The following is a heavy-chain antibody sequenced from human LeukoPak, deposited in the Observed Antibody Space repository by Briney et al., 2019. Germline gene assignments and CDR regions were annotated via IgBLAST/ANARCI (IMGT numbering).Heavy chain of an antibody. V-gene: IGHV3-30*04. CDR2: ISYDGSNK. CDR3: ARRPGGYSYGTYYFDY. D-gene: IGHD5-18*01. CDR1: GFTFSSYA. Sequence: PGGSLRLSCAASGFTFSSYAMHWVRQAPGKGLEWVAVISYDGSNKYYADSVKGRFTISRDNSKNTLYLQMNSLRAEDTAVYYCARRPGGYSYGTYYFDYWGQGTLVTVSS. J-gene: IGHJ4*02.